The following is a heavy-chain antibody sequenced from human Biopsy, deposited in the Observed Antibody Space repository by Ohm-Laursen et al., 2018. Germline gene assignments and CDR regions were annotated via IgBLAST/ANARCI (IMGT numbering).Heavy chain of an antibody. CDR1: GGSVSSNTDY. V-gene: IGHV4-39*01. Sequence: GTLSLTCTVSGGSVSSNTDYWAWLRQPPGKGLEWIGSIFYTGIIFYNPSLKSRVSISVDTSKNQFSLKLSSATAADTAVFYCARHGSQGYCTGGSCVDYWGQGALVTVSS. D-gene: IGHD2-15*01. J-gene: IGHJ4*02. CDR2: IFYTGII. CDR3: ARHGSQGYCTGGSCVDY.